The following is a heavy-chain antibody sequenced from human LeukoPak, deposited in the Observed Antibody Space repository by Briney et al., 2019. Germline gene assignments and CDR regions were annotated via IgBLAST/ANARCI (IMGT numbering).Heavy chain of an antibody. CDR3: ARVFRAAGRLGYFDY. Sequence: SETLSLTCAVYGGSFSGYYWSWIRQPPGKGLEWIGEINHSGSTNYNPSLKSRVTISVDTSKNQFSLKLSSVTAADTAVYYCARVFRAAGRLGYFDYWGQGTLLTVSS. V-gene: IGHV4-34*01. CDR1: GGSFSGYY. J-gene: IGHJ4*02. D-gene: IGHD6-13*01. CDR2: INHSGST.